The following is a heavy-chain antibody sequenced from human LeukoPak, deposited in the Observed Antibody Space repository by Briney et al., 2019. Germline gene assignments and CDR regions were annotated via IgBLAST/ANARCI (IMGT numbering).Heavy chain of an antibody. CDR3: ARDRDSSGYYPTEYFQR. CDR2: IKQDGSEK. D-gene: IGHD3-22*01. V-gene: IGHV3-7*01. J-gene: IGHJ1*01. CDR1: GFTFSSYW. Sequence: GGSLRLSCAASGFTFSSYWMSWVRQAPGKGLEWVANIKQDGSEKYYVDSVKGRFTISRDNAKNSLYLQMNSLRAEDTAVYYCARDRDSSGYYPTEYFQRWGQGTLVTVSS.